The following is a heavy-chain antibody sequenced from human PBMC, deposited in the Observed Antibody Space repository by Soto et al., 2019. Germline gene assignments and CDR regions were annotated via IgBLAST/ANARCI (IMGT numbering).Heavy chain of an antibody. Sequence: ASVKVSCKASGYTFTRYTMNWVRQAPGQRLEWMGWINPDNGNTKSSQKLQGRVTMTTDTSTSTAYMELRSLRSDDTAVYYCARDQSPMYNWNYDRNAAFDIWGQGTMVTVSS. CDR3: ARDQSPMYNWNYDRNAAFDI. CDR1: GYTFTRYT. J-gene: IGHJ3*02. V-gene: IGHV1-3*01. D-gene: IGHD1-7*01. CDR2: INPDNGNT.